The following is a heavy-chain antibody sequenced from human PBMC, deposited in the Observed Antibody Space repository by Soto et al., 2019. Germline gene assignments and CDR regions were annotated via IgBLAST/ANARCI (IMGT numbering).Heavy chain of an antibody. CDR1: GGSISSSSYY. CDR2: IYYSGST. J-gene: IGHJ4*02. Sequence: QLQLQESGPGLVKPSETLSLTCTVSGGSISSSSYYWGWIRQPPGKGLEWIGSIYYSGSTYYNPSLKRRATISVDTSKNQFSLKLSSVTAADTAVYYCRGIVVVVAATQDPYLDYWGQGTLVTVSS. V-gene: IGHV4-39*01. D-gene: IGHD2-15*01. CDR3: RGIVVVVAATQDPYLDY.